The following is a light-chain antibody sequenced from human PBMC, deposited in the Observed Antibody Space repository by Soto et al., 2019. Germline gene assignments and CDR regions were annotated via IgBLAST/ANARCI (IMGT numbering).Light chain of an antibody. Sequence: DIPMTQSPSTLSASVGDRVTITCRASQSISSWLAWYQQKPGKAPKLLIYKASILESGVPSRFSGSGSGTEFTLTISSLQPDDFATYYCQQYNSYRGFTFGPGTKVDIK. J-gene: IGKJ3*01. CDR1: QSISSW. CDR3: QQYNSYRGFT. CDR2: KAS. V-gene: IGKV1-5*03.